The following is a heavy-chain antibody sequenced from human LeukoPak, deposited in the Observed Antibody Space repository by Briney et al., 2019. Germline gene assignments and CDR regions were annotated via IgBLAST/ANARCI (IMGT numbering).Heavy chain of an antibody. V-gene: IGHV1-18*01. J-gene: IGHJ4*02. CDR3: ARDRNSGSYFPTTSDY. Sequence: ASVKVSCKASGYTFTSYGISWVRQAPGQGLERMGWISAYNGNTNYAQKLQGRVTMTTDTSTSTAYMELRSLRSDDTAVYYCARDRNSGSYFPTTSDYWGQGTLVTVSS. D-gene: IGHD1-26*01. CDR2: ISAYNGNT. CDR1: GYTFTSYG.